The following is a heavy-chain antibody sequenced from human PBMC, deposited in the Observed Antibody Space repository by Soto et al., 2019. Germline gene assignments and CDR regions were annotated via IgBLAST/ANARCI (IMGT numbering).Heavy chain of an antibody. CDR2: INAGNGNT. D-gene: IGHD2-21*02. Sequence: GASVKVSCKASGYTFTSYAMHWVRQAPGQRLEWMGWINAGNGNTKYSQKFQGRVTITRDTSTSTLYMELTSLTSDDTAVYYCARGGHVVVVTAAFDYWGQGTLVTVPS. V-gene: IGHV1-3*01. CDR1: GYTFTSYA. CDR3: ARGGHVVVVTAAFDY. J-gene: IGHJ4*02.